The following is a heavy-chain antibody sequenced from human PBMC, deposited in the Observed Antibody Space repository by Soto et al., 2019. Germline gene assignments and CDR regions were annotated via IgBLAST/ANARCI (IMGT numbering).Heavy chain of an antibody. D-gene: IGHD6-6*01. V-gene: IGHV4-34*01. CDR2: INHSGST. CDR1: GGSFSEYY. CDR3: ASSSPFHY. Sequence: SETLSLTCAVYGGSFSEYYWSWIGRPPGKGLEWIGEINHSGSTNYNPSLKSRLTISVDTSKNQFSLKLSSVTAADTAVYYCASSSPFHYWGPGILVTVSS. J-gene: IGHJ4*02.